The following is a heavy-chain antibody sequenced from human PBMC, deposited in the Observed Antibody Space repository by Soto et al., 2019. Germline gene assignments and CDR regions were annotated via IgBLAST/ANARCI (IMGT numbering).Heavy chain of an antibody. V-gene: IGHV1-8*01. Sequence: ASVKVSCKASGYSFTSHDINWVRQATGQGLEWMGWMNPNSGNTGYSHKFQGRVSMTRNTSISTAYMELSSLRSEDTAVYYCASSRSSSYPGTFGYCGQGSFVTVSS. D-gene: IGHD6-19*01. CDR1: GYSFTSHD. CDR3: ASSRSSSYPGTFGY. CDR2: MNPNSGNT. J-gene: IGHJ4*02.